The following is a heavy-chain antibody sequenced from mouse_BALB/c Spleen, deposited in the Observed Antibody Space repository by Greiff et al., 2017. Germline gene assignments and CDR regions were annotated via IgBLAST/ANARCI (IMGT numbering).Heavy chain of an antibody. D-gene: IGHD3-2*01. J-gene: IGHJ3*01. CDR2: ISSGGSYT. V-gene: IGHV5-6-4*01. CDR3: TKETDSSGYVGPFAY. CDR1: GFTFSSYT. Sequence: EVQLVESGGGLVKPGGSLKLSCAASGFTFSSYTMSWVRQTPEKRLEWVATISSGGSYTYYPDSVKGRFTISRDNAKNTLYLQMSSLKSEDTAMYYCTKETDSSGYVGPFAYWGQGTLVTVSA.